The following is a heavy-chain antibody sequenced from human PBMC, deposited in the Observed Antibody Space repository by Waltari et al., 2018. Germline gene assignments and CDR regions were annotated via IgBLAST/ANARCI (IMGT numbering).Heavy chain of an antibody. D-gene: IGHD1-26*01. CDR2: IRQDGNQK. Sequence: EVQLVESGGTLVQPGGSLRLSCAASGFTFSTYWMHWVRQAPGKGLEWVADIRQDGNQKSYVDSVKGRFTISRDNAESSLYLQMNSLRAEDTAVYYCAREGKLLGAFDIWGQGTMVTVSS. J-gene: IGHJ3*02. CDR1: GFTFSTYW. CDR3: AREGKLLGAFDI. V-gene: IGHV3-7*01.